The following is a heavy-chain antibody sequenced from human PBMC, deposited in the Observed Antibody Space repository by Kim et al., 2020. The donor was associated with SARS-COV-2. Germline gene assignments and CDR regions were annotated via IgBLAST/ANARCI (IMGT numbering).Heavy chain of an antibody. J-gene: IGHJ4*02. D-gene: IGHD3-3*01. CDR3: ARGGTIFGVVTRPFDY. V-gene: IGHV4-31*02. Sequence: GQGWIRYLYYSGSTYYNPSLKSRVTISVDTSKNQFSLKLSSVTAADTAVYYCARGGTIFGVVTRPFDYWGQGTLVTVSS. CDR2: LYYSGST.